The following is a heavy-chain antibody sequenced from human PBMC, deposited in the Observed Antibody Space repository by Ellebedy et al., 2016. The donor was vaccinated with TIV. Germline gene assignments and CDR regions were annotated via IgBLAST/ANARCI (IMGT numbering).Heavy chain of an antibody. D-gene: IGHD1-7*01. Sequence: ASVKVSCKASGYTFTSYYMHWVRQAPGQGLEWMGIINPSGGSTSYAQKFQGRVTMTRDTSTSTGYMELRSLRSDDTAVYYCARENMGGTTNDYWGQGTLVTVSS. J-gene: IGHJ4*02. CDR1: GYTFTSYY. V-gene: IGHV1-46*01. CDR3: ARENMGGTTNDY. CDR2: INPSGGST.